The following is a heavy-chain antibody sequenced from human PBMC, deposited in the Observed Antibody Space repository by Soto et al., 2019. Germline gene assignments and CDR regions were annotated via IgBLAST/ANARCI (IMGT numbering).Heavy chain of an antibody. D-gene: IGHD2-2*01. J-gene: IGHJ5*02. CDR2: INAGNGNT. CDR1: GYTFTSYA. V-gene: IGHV1-3*01. CDR3: ARDKEYCISTSCYASYNWFDP. Sequence: ASVKVSCKASGYTFTSYAMHLVRQAPGQRLEWMGWINAGNGNTKYSQKFQGRVTITRDTSASTAYMELSSLRTEDTAVYYCARDKEYCISTSCYASYNWFDPWGQGTLVTVSS.